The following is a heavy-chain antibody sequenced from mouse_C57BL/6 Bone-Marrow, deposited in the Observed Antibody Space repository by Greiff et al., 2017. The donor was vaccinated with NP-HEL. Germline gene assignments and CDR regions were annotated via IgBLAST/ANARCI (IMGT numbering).Heavy chain of an antibody. J-gene: IGHJ4*01. CDR2: ISSGGSYT. V-gene: IGHV5-6*01. CDR3: ARHGYDAMDY. CDR1: GFTFSSYG. Sequence: EVQVVESGGDLVKPGGSLKLSCAASGFTFSSYGMSWVRQTPDKRLEWVATISSGGSYTYYPDSVKGRFTISRDNAKNTLYLRMRSLKAEDTDMYYCARHGYDAMDYWGQGTAVTVSS.